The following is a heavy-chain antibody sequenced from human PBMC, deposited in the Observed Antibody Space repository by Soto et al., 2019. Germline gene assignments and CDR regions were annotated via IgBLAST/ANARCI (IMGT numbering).Heavy chain of an antibody. V-gene: IGHV5-10-1*01. CDR3: ARHSYYDSSNYASYI. Sequence: GESLKISCKGPGYSFSSYWINWVRQMPGKGLEWMGRIDPSDSYTNYSPSFQGHVTISADKSISSAYLQWSSLKASDTAMYYCARHSYYDSSNYASYIWGQGTMVTVSS. D-gene: IGHD3-22*01. J-gene: IGHJ3*02. CDR2: IDPSDSYT. CDR1: GYSFSSYW.